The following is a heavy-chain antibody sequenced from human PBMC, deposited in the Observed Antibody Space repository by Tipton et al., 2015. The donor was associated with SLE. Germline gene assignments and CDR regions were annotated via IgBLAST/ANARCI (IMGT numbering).Heavy chain of an antibody. V-gene: IGHV1-69*01. Sequence: QLVQSGPEVKKPGASVKVSCKASGYTFTSYGISWVRQAPGQGLEWMGGIIPIFGTATYAQNFQGRVSITADESTGTAYMELSSLRSEDTAVYYCATVVAAAGPPGEYFHHWGQGTLVTVSS. J-gene: IGHJ1*01. CDR1: GYTFTSYG. D-gene: IGHD6-13*01. CDR3: ATVVAAAGPPGEYFHH. CDR2: IIPIFGTA.